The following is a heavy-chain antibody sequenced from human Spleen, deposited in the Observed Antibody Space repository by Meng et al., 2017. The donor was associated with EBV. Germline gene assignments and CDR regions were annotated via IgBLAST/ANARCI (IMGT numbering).Heavy chain of an antibody. CDR3: ARGGDSDYEHAY. J-gene: IGHJ4*02. CDR2: IYYSGST. V-gene: IGHV4-30-4*01. CDR1: GGSISSGGYY. D-gene: IGHD5-12*01. Sequence: QGPLQESGPGLVKPLQTLSLTCAVSGGSISSGGYYWSWIRQPPGKGLEWIGYIYYSGSTYYNPSLKSRVTISVDMSKNQFSLKLSSVTAADTAVYYCARGGDSDYEHAYWGQGTLVTVSS.